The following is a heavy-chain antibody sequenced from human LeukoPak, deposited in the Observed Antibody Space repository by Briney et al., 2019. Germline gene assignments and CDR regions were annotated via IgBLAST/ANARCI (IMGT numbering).Heavy chain of an antibody. Sequence: GGSLRLSCAASGFTVSSNYMSWVRQAPGKGLEWVSVIYSGGSTYYADSVKGRFTISRDNSKNTLYLQMNSLRAEDTAVYYCASSTMVRGVIGDYWGQGTLVTVSS. J-gene: IGHJ4*02. CDR2: IYSGGST. CDR1: GFTVSSNY. V-gene: IGHV3-53*01. D-gene: IGHD3-10*01. CDR3: ASSTMVRGVIGDY.